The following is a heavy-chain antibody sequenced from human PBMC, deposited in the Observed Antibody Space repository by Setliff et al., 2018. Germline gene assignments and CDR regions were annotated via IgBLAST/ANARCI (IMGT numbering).Heavy chain of an antibody. J-gene: IGHJ3*02. D-gene: IGHD3-22*01. V-gene: IGHV1-3*04. CDR3: ARDLDYQYYYDSSGRDAFDI. CDR1: GYTFSANA. CDR2: IYTDNGNT. Sequence: ASVKVSCKASGYTFSANAIHWVRQAPGQRLEWMGFIYTDNGNTKYSKNFQDRVAITRDTSASTAYMELRSLRSDDTAVYYCARDLDYQYYYDSSGRDAFDIWGQGTMVTVSS.